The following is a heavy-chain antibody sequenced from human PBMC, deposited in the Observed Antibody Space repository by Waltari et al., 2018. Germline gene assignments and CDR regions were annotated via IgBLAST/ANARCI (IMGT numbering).Heavy chain of an antibody. J-gene: IGHJ3*02. CDR3: ARCSLAAGTGDDAFDI. CDR1: GYSFTSYW. CDR2: IYPGGADT. Sequence: EVQLVQSGAEVKKPGESLKISCKGSGYSFTSYWIGWVRQMPGKGLEWMGIIYPGGADTRYSPSFQGQVTISADKSISTAYLQWSSLKASDTAMYYCARCSLAAGTGDDAFDIWGQGTMV. D-gene: IGHD6-13*01. V-gene: IGHV5-51*03.